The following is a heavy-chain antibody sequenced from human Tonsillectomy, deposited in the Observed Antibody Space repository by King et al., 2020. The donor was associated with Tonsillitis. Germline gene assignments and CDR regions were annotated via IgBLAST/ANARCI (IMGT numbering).Heavy chain of an antibody. V-gene: IGHV1-2*06. CDR3: ARDTGGWRTLDS. CDR2: NNPDSGGA. J-gene: IGHJ4*02. D-gene: IGHD6-19*01. CDR1: GYSFTGYS. Sequence: QVQLVQSGAEVRKPGASVRVSCQASGYSFTGYSIHWVRQAPGQGLAWMGRNNPDSGGADYALSFEDRVTMTRDTSISTAYMELSRLKSDATAVYYCARDTGGWRTLDSLGQGTLVTISS.